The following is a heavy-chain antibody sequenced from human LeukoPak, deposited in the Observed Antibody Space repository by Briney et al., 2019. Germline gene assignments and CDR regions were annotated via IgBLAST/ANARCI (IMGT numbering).Heavy chain of an antibody. CDR3: ARGVVVVTAGMNFFDF. V-gene: IGHV4-31*03. CDR2: IYYSGST. CDR1: GGSISSPDYY. Sequence: SQTLSLTCTVSGGSISSPDYYWNWIRQHPGKGLEWIGYIYYSGSTFRNPPLQSRVTVSLDTSKNQFSLKLTSVTAADTAVYYCARGVVVVTAGMNFFDFWGQGTPVTVSS. D-gene: IGHD2-21*02. J-gene: IGHJ4*02.